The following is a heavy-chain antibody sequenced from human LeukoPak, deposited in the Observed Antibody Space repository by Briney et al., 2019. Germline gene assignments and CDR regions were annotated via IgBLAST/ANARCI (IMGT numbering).Heavy chain of an antibody. CDR2: IGWSDSAI. Sequence: GGSLRLSCAASGFAFSTYTMNWVRQAPGKGLEWISYIGWSDSAIFYADSVKGRFTISRDSAKNSLFLQMNSLSDEDTAVYYCARDHQWSFDSWGQGTLVTVSS. D-gene: IGHD2-15*01. V-gene: IGHV3-48*02. J-gene: IGHJ4*02. CDR3: ARDHQWSFDS. CDR1: GFAFSTYT.